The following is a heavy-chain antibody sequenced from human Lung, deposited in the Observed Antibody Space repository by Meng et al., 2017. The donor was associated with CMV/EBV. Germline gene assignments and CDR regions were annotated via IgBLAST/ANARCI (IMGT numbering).Heavy chain of an antibody. CDR1: GFTFSSFT. Sequence: ESXKISXAASGFTFSSFTMNWVRQAPGKGLEWVSVINGGSNSIYYADSVKGRFTISRDKAKNTLYLQMNSLRSEDTAVYYCAKNHVGGSRSFYYYWGRGXLVTVSS. V-gene: IGHV3-NL1*01. CDR2: INGGSNSI. CDR3: AKNHVGGSRSFYYY. D-gene: IGHD3-10*01. J-gene: IGHJ4*02.